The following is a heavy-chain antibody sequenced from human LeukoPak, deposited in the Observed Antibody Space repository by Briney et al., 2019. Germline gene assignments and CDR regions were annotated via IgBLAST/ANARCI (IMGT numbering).Heavy chain of an antibody. Sequence: GGSLRLSCAASGFTFNTYAMNWVSQAPGKGLEWVADIKQDGSERYYVDSVKGRFTISRDNAKNSLYLQIDSLRAEDTAVYYCTTETYRRFDYWGQGTLVTVSS. CDR2: IKQDGSER. CDR1: GFTFNTYA. J-gene: IGHJ4*02. V-gene: IGHV3-7*01. CDR3: TTETYRRFDY.